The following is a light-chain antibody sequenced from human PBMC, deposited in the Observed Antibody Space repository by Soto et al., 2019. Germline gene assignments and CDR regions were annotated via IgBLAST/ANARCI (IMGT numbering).Light chain of an antibody. Sequence: EIVMTQSPATLSVSPGERATLSCRASRSVSSNLAWYQQKPGQAPRLLMYAVSTRATGIPARFSGSGSGTEFTLTISSLQSEDIAIYYCQQYDKWPPWTIGQGTKVE. V-gene: IGKV3-15*01. CDR3: QQYDKWPPWT. CDR2: AVS. J-gene: IGKJ1*01. CDR1: RSVSSN.